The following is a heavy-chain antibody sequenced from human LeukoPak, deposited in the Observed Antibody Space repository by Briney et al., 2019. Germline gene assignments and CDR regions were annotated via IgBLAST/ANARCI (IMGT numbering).Heavy chain of an antibody. D-gene: IGHD3-22*01. CDR1: GDSFTSYW. CDR2: INPTDADT. J-gene: IGHJ4*02. Sequence: GETLKISCTGSGDSFTSYWIGWVRQMPGKGREWMGVINPTDADTRYSPSFQGQVTISADKSVSTAYLQWSSLKASDTAMYYCARYDSSGYIDYWGQGTLVNVSS. V-gene: IGHV5-51*01. CDR3: ARYDSSGYIDY.